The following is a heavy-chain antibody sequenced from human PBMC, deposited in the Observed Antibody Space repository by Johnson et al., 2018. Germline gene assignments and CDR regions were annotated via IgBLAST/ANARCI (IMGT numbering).Heavy chain of an antibody. CDR1: GDTFTSYD. V-gene: IGHV1-8*01. CDR3: ARTLFVRAPYCMDV. CDR2: LNPHTGER. Sequence: QVQLVESGAEVRKPGASVKVSCKASGDTFTSYDLSWVRQATGQGPEWMGWLNPHTGERGYALKFQGRVTMTRDTSMSSAVMELSRLTSEDRAVYFCARTLFVRAPYCMDVWGQGTTVIVSS. J-gene: IGHJ6*02. D-gene: IGHD2-21*01.